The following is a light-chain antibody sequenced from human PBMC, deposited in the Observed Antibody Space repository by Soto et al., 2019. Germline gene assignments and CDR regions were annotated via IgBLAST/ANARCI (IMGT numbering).Light chain of an antibody. CDR3: QQYNDWPLT. CDR1: QSVSSNY. Sequence: DTVLTQSPGTLSLSPGERATLSCRASQSVSSNYLAWYQQKPGQAPRLLIYGASTRATGVPDRFSGSGSGTDFTLTISRLEPEDFALYYCQQYNDWPLTFGQGTKVDIK. CDR2: GAS. J-gene: IGKJ1*01. V-gene: IGKV3-20*01.